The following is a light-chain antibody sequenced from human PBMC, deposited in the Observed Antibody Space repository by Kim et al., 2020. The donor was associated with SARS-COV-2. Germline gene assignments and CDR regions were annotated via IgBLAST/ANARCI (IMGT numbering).Light chain of an antibody. CDR3: QTWGTGIRA. V-gene: IGLV4-69*01. Sequence: QLVLTQSPSASASLGASVKLTCTLSSGHSNYAIAWHQQQPEKGPRYLMNLNSDGSHTKGDGIPDRFSGSSSGSERYLTISSLQSEDEADYYCQTWGTGIRAFGGGTQLTVL. J-gene: IGLJ2*01. CDR1: SGHSNYA. CDR2: LNSDGSH.